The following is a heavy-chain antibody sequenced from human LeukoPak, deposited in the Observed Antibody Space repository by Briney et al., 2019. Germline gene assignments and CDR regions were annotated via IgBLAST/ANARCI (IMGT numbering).Heavy chain of an antibody. J-gene: IGHJ4*02. D-gene: IGHD3-22*01. CDR2: ISGSGGST. CDR1: GFTFSSYA. V-gene: IGHV3-23*01. Sequence: GGSLRLSCAASGFTFSSYAMSWVRQAPGKGLEWVSAISGSGGSTYYADSVKGRFTISRDNSKNTLYLQMNSLRAEDTAVYYCAKGNYYDRSGYYGLDYWGQGTLVTVSS. CDR3: AKGNYYDRSGYYGLDY.